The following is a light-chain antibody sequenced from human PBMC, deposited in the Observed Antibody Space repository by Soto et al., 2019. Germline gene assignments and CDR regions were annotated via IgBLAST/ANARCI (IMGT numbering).Light chain of an antibody. CDR2: WAS. CDR1: QSLLYSSNNKNY. V-gene: IGKV4-1*01. J-gene: IGKJ3*01. CDR3: QQYYSTPFT. Sequence: DIVMTQSPDSLTVSLGERATINCKSSQSLLYSSNNKNYLAWYQQKPGQPPKLLIYWASTRESGVPDRFSGSGSGTDFTLTISSLQAEDVAVYFCQQYYSTPFTFGPGATVDIK.